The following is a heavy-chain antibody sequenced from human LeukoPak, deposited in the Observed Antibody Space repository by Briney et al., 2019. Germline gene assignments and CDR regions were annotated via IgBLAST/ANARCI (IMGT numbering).Heavy chain of an antibody. Sequence: ASVKVSCKTSGYTFTTYFLHWLRQAPGQGLEWMGMINTNNGRTNQPQTFRGSVTLTRDVSASTVYMEMSSLRSDETAIYCCVREKAGGYFDFWGQGTLVTVSS. J-gene: IGHJ4*02. CDR2: INTNNGRT. CDR1: GYTFTTYF. V-gene: IGHV1-46*01. D-gene: IGHD3-10*01. CDR3: VREKAGGYFDF.